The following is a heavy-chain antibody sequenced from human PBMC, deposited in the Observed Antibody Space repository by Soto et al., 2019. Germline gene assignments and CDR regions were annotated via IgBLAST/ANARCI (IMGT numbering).Heavy chain of an antibody. V-gene: IGHV4-59*01. CDR2: IYYSGST. CDR1: GGSISSYY. D-gene: IGHD6-19*01. J-gene: IGHJ3*02. CDR3: ARDSSGWYCRTAQPFDI. Sequence: SETLSFTCTVSGGSISSYYWSWIRQPPGKGLEWIGYIYYSGSTNYNPSLKSRVTISVDTSKNQFSLKLSSVTAADTAVYYCARDSSGWYCRTAQPFDIWGQGTMVTVSS.